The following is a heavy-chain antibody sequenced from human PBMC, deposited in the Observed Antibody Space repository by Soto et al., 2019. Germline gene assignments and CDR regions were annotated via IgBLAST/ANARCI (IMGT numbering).Heavy chain of an antibody. CDR1: GFTVSGHY. Sequence: EVQLVESGGGLVRLGWSLRLSCAAYGFTVSGHYLSWVRQAPGQGLVWVSVIYSRGSPYYADSVKGRFTISRHNSKNTPYLQINSPRAEDTAVYHCASLASEGLPLCWGQGTTVTVSS. CDR2: IYSRGSP. V-gene: IGHV3-53*04. J-gene: IGHJ6*02. D-gene: IGHD2-15*01. CDR3: ASLASEGLPLC.